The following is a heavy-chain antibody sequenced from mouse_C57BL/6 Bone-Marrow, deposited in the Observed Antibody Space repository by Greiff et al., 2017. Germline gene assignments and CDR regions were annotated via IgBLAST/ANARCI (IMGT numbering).Heavy chain of an antibody. V-gene: IGHV14-4*01. CDR3: SPFDGNYFDF. Sequence: VQLQQSGAELVRPGASVKLSCTASGFNIKDDYIHWVKQRPEQGLEWIGWIDPEIGDTEYASKFQGKATITSDTSSNTAYPQLSSLTSEDTAVYYCSPFDGNYFDFWGQGTPLTVAS. J-gene: IGHJ2*01. D-gene: IGHD2-3*01. CDR2: IDPEIGDT. CDR1: GFNIKDDY.